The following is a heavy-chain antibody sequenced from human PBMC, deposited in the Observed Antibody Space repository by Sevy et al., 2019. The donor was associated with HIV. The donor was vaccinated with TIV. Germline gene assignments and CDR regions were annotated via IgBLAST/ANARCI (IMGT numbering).Heavy chain of an antibody. V-gene: IGHV3-15*01. D-gene: IGHD6-13*01. J-gene: IGHJ6*03. CDR3: TTEVQQLAAGFGSLYYYYMDV. CDR2: IKSKTDGGTT. Sequence: GGSLRLSCAASGFTFSNAWMSWVRQAPGKGLEWVGRIKSKTDGGTTDNAAPVKGRFTNSRDDSKNTLYLKMNSLKTEDTAVYYCTTEVQQLAAGFGSLYYYYMDVWGKGTTVTVSS. CDR1: GFTFSNAW.